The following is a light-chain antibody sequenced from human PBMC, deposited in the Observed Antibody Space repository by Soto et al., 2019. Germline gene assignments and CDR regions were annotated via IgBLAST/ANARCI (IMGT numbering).Light chain of an antibody. J-gene: IGLJ2*01. CDR1: SSDVGYYNR. V-gene: IGLV2-18*02. Sequence: QSALTQPPSVSGSPGQSVTISCTGTSSDVGYYNRVSWYQQPPGTAPKLMVFEVSNRPSGVPDRFSGSKSGNTASLPISGLQAEDEADYYCSSYTTSSTLVFGGGTKVTVL. CDR3: SSYTTSSTLV. CDR2: EVS.